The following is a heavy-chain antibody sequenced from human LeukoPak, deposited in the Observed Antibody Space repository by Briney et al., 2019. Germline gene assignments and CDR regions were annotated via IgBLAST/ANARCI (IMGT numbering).Heavy chain of an antibody. CDR1: GFPFGDYA. CDR3: TRDRGAYNLYDY. V-gene: IGHV3-49*03. J-gene: IGHJ4*02. Sequence: PGGSLRLSCTASGFPFGDYAMSWIRQAPGKGLEWVGFIRSKAYGETADYAASVKGRFTISRDDSKAIAYLQMNSLKTEDTAVYHCTRDRGAYNLYDYWGQGTLVTVSS. CDR2: IRSKAYGETA. D-gene: IGHD1-1*01.